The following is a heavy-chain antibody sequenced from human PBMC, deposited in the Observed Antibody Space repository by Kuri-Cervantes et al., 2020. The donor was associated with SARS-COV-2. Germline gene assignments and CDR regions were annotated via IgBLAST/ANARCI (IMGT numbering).Heavy chain of an antibody. D-gene: IGHD2-2*01. V-gene: IGHV1-18*01. CDR2: ISAYSGNI. J-gene: IGHJ4*02. CDR1: GYTFTSYG. Sequence: ASVKVSFKASGYTFTSYGISWVRQAPGQGLEWMGWISAYSGNINYAQKLQGRVTMTTDTSTSTAYMELRSLRSEDTAVYYCATAHTLHYAHYFDYWGQGTLGTVSS. CDR3: ATAHTLHYAHYFDY.